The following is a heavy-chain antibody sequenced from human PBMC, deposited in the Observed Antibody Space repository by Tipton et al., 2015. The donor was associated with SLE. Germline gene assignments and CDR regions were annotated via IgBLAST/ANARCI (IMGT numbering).Heavy chain of an antibody. J-gene: IGHJ4*02. CDR2: IWYDGSYK. V-gene: IGHV3-33*06. D-gene: IGHD4-17*01. CDR3: AKSAGPTVTIYDY. Sequence: SLRLSCAASGFTFSTYGMHWVRQAPGKGLEWVAVIWYDGSYKYYANSVKGRFTISRDNPKNTLYLQMNSLRAEDTAVYYCAKSAGPTVTIYDYWGPGTLVTVSS. CDR1: GFTFSTYG.